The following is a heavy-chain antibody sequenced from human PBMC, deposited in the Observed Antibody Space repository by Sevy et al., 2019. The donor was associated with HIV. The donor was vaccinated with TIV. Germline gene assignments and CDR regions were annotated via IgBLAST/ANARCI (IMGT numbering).Heavy chain of an antibody. Sequence: GGSLRLSCAASGFTFSNYAMSWVRQAPGKGLEWVSGVGSGGSTYYADSLKGRFTISRDNSKNTLHLQMNSLRAEDTAVYYGAKGGGIAARLPYYYGMDVWGQGTTVTVSS. CDR1: GFTFSNYA. J-gene: IGHJ6*02. CDR2: VGSGGST. D-gene: IGHD6-6*01. CDR3: AKGGGIAARLPYYYGMDV. V-gene: IGHV3-23*01.